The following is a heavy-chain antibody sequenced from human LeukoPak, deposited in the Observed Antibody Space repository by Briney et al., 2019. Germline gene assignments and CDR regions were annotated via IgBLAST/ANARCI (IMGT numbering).Heavy chain of an antibody. D-gene: IGHD1-26*01. CDR3: ARGGSPPEALGDTFDI. CDR1: GFTFSSHW. V-gene: IGHV3-74*01. J-gene: IGHJ3*02. Sequence: PGGSLRLSCVASGFTFSSHWMHWVRQGPGKGLVWVSRIKSDGRSTNYADSVKGRFTISRDNAKNTLYLQMNSPRAEDTAVYYCARGGSPPEALGDTFDIWGQGTMVTVSS. CDR2: IKSDGRST.